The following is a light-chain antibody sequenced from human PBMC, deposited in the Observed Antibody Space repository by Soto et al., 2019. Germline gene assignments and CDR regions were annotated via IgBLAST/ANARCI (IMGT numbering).Light chain of an antibody. CDR2: EVT. CDR1: SSDVGGHNY. CDR3: SSYSSSGTLFV. Sequence: QSVLTQPVSVSGSPGQSITVSCTGTSSDVGGHNYVSWFQQHPGQAPKLLIYEVTTRPSGVSTRFSGSKSGNTASLTISGLQAEDEADYHCSSYSSSGTLFVFGTGTKVTVL. V-gene: IGLV2-14*01. J-gene: IGLJ1*01.